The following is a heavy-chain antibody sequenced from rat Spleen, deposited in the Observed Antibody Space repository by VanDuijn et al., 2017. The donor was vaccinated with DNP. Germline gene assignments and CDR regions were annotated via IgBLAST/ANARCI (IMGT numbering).Heavy chain of an antibody. Sequence: EVQVLESGGGLVQPGNSLKLSCATSGFTFSTAWMYWYRQFPEKRLEWVARIKAKSNNYATDYTESVKGRFTISRDDSKSSIYLQMNNLKEEDTSIYYCALYGGYFDYWGQGVMVTVSS. CDR2: IKAKSNNYAT. CDR1: GFTFSTAW. J-gene: IGHJ2*01. CDR3: ALYGGYFDY. D-gene: IGHD1-11*01. V-gene: IGHV6-6*01.